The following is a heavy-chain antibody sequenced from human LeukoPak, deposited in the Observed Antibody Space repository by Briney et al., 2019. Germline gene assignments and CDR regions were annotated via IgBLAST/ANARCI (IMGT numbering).Heavy chain of an antibody. CDR1: GGSVGSGDYY. J-gene: IGHJ5*02. CDR3: ARVMTGTWWFDP. D-gene: IGHD1-7*01. Sequence: SETLSLTCTVSGGSVGSGDYYWTWIRQAPGKGLEYISYIHYSENAYYSPSLRSRLSIFADTSKNQFSLKLRSVTAADTAVYYCARVMTGTWWFDPWGQGTLVTVSS. V-gene: IGHV4-30-4*01. CDR2: IHYSENA.